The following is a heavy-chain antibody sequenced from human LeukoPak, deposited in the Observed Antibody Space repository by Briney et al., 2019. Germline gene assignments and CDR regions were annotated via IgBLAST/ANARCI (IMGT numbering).Heavy chain of an antibody. Sequence: SETLSLTCIVSSGSINNHYWSWIRQPPGKGLEWIGYIYDSWNTNYNPSLQSRVTISMDASRNQFSLNLTSVTAADTAVYYCPRDQIGYGLDYWGQGTLVTVSS. CDR2: IYDSWNT. CDR3: PRDQIGYGLDY. CDR1: SGSINNHY. D-gene: IGHD5-18*01. V-gene: IGHV4-59*11. J-gene: IGHJ4*02.